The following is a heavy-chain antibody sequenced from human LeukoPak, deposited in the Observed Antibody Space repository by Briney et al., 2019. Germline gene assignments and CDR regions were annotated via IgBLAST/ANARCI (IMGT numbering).Heavy chain of an antibody. Sequence: SETLSLTCTVSGGSISSSSYYWGWIRQPPGKGLEWIGSIYYSGSTYYNPSLKSRVTISVDTSKNQFSLKLSSVTAADTAVYYCARQILTGYIDYWGQGTLDTVSS. J-gene: IGHJ4*02. CDR1: GGSISSSSYY. V-gene: IGHV4-39*01. D-gene: IGHD3-9*01. CDR2: IYYSGST. CDR3: ARQILTGYIDY.